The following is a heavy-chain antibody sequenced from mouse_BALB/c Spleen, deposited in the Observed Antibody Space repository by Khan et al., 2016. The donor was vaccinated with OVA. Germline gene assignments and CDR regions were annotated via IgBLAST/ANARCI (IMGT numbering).Heavy chain of an antibody. Sequence: EVELVESGGDLVKPGESLKLSCAASGFTFSSYVMSWVRQTPEKRLEWVASISSGGNTYYADSLKGRFTISRDDARNILYLQMSSLRSEDTAMYYWTRGPFYFGFNYFDFWGQGTTLTVSS. J-gene: IGHJ2*01. V-gene: IGHV5-6-5*01. CDR2: ISSGGNT. CDR3: TRGPFYFGFNYFDF. D-gene: IGHD1-1*01. CDR1: GFTFSSYV.